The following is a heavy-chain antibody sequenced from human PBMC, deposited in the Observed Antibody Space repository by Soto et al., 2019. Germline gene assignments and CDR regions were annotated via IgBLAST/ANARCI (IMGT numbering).Heavy chain of an antibody. CDR2: IYPDDSNT. D-gene: IGHD5-12*01. CDR3: ARQYVSAATIPLLSYHY. CDR1: GYSFTSYW. V-gene: IGHV5-51*01. Sequence: GESLKISCKGSGYSFTSYWIAWVRQMPGKDLEWMGIIYPDDSNTRYSPSFQGQVTISADKSISTAFLQWSSLKASDTAMYYCARQYVSAATIPLLSYHYWGQGTLVTVSS. J-gene: IGHJ4*02.